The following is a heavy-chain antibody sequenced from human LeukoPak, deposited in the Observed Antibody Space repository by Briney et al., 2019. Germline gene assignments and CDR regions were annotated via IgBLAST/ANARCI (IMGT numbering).Heavy chain of an antibody. CDR1: GGSISSYY. J-gene: IGHJ6*03. V-gene: IGHV4-59*01. Sequence: SETLSLTCTVSGGSISSYYWSWIRQPPGKGLEWIGYIYNSGSTNNNPSLESRVTISVDTSKNQFSLKLSSVTAADTAVYYCARGHSGYARYYYYYYMDVWGKGTTVTVSS. D-gene: IGHD5-12*01. CDR3: ARGHSGYARYYYYYYMDV. CDR2: IYNSGST.